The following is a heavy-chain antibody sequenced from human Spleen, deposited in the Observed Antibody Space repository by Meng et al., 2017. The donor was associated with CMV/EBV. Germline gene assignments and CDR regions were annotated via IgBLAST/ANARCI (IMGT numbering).Heavy chain of an antibody. D-gene: IGHD3-10*01. CDR2: IYGGDVT. J-gene: IGHJ6*02. CDR3: ARTRGASGGPQDGMDV. CDR1: GFAVCSKY. V-gene: IGHV3-66*02. Sequence: GESLKISCAASGFAVCSKYMTWVRQAPGQGLEWVSTIYGGDVTNYADSVKGRFTISRDISKNTLYLQMNSLRPEDTAVFYCARTRGASGGPQDGMDVWGQGTTVTVSS.